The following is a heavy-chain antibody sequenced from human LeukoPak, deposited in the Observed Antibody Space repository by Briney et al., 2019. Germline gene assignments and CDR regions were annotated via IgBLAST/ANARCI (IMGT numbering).Heavy chain of an antibody. Sequence: SETLSLTCTVSGGSISSYYWSWIRQPPGKGLEWIGYIYYSGSTNYNPSLKSRVTISVDTSKNQFSLKLSSVTAADTAVYYCARDGGYNWFDPWGQGTLVTVSS. V-gene: IGHV4-59*01. D-gene: IGHD3-16*01. J-gene: IGHJ5*02. CDR1: GGSISSYY. CDR2: IYYSGST. CDR3: ARDGGYNWFDP.